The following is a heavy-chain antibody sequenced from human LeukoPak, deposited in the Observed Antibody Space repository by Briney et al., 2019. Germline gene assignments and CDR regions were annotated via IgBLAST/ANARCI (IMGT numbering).Heavy chain of an antibody. CDR3: ARNRVLVRGVTMCHFDY. CDR1: GGSISSGGYY. Sequence: SETLSLTCTVSGGSISSGGYYWSWIRQHPGKGLEWIGYIYYSGSTYYNPSLKSRVTISVDTSKNQFSLKLSSVTAADTAVYYCARNRVLVRGVTMCHFDYWGQGTLVTVSS. J-gene: IGHJ4*02. V-gene: IGHV4-31*03. D-gene: IGHD3-10*01. CDR2: IYYSGST.